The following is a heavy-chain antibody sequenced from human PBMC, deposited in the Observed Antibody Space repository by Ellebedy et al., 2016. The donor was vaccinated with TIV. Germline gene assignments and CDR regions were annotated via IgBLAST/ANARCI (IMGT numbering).Heavy chain of an antibody. CDR1: GYTFTGYY. CDR2: INPNTGGT. CDR3: ARGGNIYGPNVGNLLDY. D-gene: IGHD5-18*01. Sequence: AASVKVSCKASGYTFTGYYMHWVRQAPGQGLEWMGWINPNTGGTNYAQKFQGRVTMTRDTSISTAYMELSRLRSDITAVYYCARGGNIYGPNVGNLLDYWGQGTLVTVSS. V-gene: IGHV1-2*02. J-gene: IGHJ4*02.